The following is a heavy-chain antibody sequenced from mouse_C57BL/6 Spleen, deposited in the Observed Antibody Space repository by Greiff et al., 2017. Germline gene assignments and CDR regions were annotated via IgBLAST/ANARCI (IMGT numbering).Heavy chain of an antibody. Sequence: QVQLQQPGAELVKPGASVKLSCKASGYTFTSYWMQWVKQRPGQGLEWIGEIDPSDRYTNYNQKFKGKATLTVDTSSSTAYMQLSSLTSEDSAVYYCATYDYGVGFAYWGQGTLVTVAA. CDR2: IDPSDRYT. J-gene: IGHJ3*01. V-gene: IGHV1-50*01. CDR3: ATYDYGVGFAY. CDR1: GYTFTSYW. D-gene: IGHD2-4*01.